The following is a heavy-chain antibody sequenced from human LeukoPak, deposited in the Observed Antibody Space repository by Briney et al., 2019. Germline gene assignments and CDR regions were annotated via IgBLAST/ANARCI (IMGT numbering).Heavy chain of an antibody. Sequence: GGSLRLSCAASGFTFSSYGMHWVRQAPGKGLEWVAFIRYDGSNKYYADSVKGRFTISRDNSKNTLYLQMNSLRAEDTAVYYCAKDPLLWFGELLSGPDYWGQGTLVTVSS. CDR2: IRYDGSNK. CDR1: GFTFSSYG. CDR3: AKDPLLWFGELLSGPDY. V-gene: IGHV3-30*02. D-gene: IGHD3-10*01. J-gene: IGHJ4*02.